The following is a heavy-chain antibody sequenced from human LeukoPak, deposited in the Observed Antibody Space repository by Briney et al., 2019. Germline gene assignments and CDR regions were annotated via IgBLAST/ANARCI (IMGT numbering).Heavy chain of an antibody. V-gene: IGHV1-3*01. CDR1: GYTFTGHA. Sequence: ASVKVSCKASGYTFTGHALHWVRQTPGEGLEWMAWINCATGKTEYSQNFEARVTVTRDTSASTVYMELSGLRSEDTAVYYCARSILIVPNTSYYHYYMDVWGQGTRVIVSS. CDR3: ARSILIVPNTSYYHYYMDV. D-gene: IGHD2/OR15-2a*01. CDR2: INCATGKT. J-gene: IGHJ6*02.